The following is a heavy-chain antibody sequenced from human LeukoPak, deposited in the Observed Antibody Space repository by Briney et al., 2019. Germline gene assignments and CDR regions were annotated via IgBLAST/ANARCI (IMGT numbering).Heavy chain of an antibody. D-gene: IGHD3-10*01. J-gene: IGHJ4*02. Sequence: GGSLRLSCAASGFTFSSYGMHWVRQAPGKGLEWVAVISYDGSNKYYADSVKGRFTISRDNSKNTLYLQMNSLRAEDTAVYYCEGLESGIWGQGTLVTVSS. CDR2: ISYDGSNK. CDR3: EGLESGI. CDR1: GFTFSSYG. V-gene: IGHV3-30*03.